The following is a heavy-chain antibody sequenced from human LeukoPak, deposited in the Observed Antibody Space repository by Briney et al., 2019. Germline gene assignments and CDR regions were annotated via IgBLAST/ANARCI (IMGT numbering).Heavy chain of an antibody. CDR2: IVVGSGNT. Sequence: ASVKVSCKASGFTFTSSAVQWVRQARGQRLEWIRWIVVGSGNTNYAQKFQERVTITRDMSTSTAYMELSSLRAEDTAMYYCAREMYSGMYNDAFDIWGQGTKVTVSS. CDR3: AREMYSGMYNDAFDI. V-gene: IGHV1-58*01. CDR1: GFTFTSSA. J-gene: IGHJ3*02. D-gene: IGHD1-26*01.